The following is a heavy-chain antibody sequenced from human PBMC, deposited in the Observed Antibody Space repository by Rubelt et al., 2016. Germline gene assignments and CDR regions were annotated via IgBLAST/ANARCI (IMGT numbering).Heavy chain of an antibody. D-gene: IGHD3-10*01. Sequence: GLEWMGRINPNSGGTNYAQKFQGRVTMTRDTSISTAYMELSRLRSDDTAVYYCARSSSWYYFDFWGQGTLVTVSS. CDR3: ARSSSWYYFDF. J-gene: IGHJ4*02. CDR2: INPNSGGT. V-gene: IGHV1-2*06.